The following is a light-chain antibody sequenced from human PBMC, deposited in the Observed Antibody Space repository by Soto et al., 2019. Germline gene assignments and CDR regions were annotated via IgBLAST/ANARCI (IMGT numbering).Light chain of an antibody. V-gene: IGLV2-14*01. J-gene: IGLJ2*01. Sequence: QSALTQPASVSGSPGQSSTISCTGTSSDVGGYNYVSWYQQHPGRAPKLMIYDVSYRPSGVSNRFSGFKSGNTASLTISGLQAEDEADYYCSSYTSSSTVVFGGGTKLTVL. CDR2: DVS. CDR1: SSDVGGYNY. CDR3: SSYTSSSTVV.